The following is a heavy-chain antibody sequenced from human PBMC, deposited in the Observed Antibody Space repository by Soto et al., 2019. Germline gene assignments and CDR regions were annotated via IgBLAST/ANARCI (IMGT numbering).Heavy chain of an antibody. Sequence: ASVKVSCKASGYTFTSYYMHWVRQAPGQGLEWMGLISANNGSTNYAQKLQGRVTMTTDTSTRTAYMELRSLRSDDTAVYYCARDRTVTTTAFYYYYGMDVWGQGTTVTVSS. J-gene: IGHJ6*02. CDR3: ARDRTVTTTAFYYYYGMDV. CDR1: GYTFTSYY. V-gene: IGHV1-18*04. CDR2: ISANNGST. D-gene: IGHD4-17*01.